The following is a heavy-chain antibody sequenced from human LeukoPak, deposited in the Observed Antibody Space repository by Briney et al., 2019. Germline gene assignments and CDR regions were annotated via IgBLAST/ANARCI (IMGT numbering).Heavy chain of an antibody. V-gene: IGHV4-30-2*01. CDR1: GGSISSGGYY. CDR2: IYHSGST. D-gene: IGHD5-18*01. Sequence: SETLSHTCTVSGGSISSGGYYWSWIRQPPGKGLEWIGYIYHSGSTYYNPSLKSRVTISVDRSKNQFSLKLSSVTAADTAVYYCAKDQYSYGPRIWGQGTMVTVSS. CDR3: AKDQYSYGPRI. J-gene: IGHJ3*02.